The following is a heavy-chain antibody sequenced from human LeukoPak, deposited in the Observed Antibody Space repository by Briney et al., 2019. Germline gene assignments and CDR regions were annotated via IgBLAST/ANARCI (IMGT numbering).Heavy chain of an antibody. CDR1: GGSISTTNYY. CDR2: INHSGST. J-gene: IGHJ4*02. CDR3: ARRATRYFDWLLSPPVFSYFDY. Sequence: PSETLSLTCTVSGGSISTTNYYWGWIRQPPGKGLEWIGEINHSGSTNYNPSLKSRVTISVDTSKNQFSLKLSSVTAADTAAYYCARRATRYFDWLLSPPVFSYFDYWGQGTLVTVSS. D-gene: IGHD3-9*01. V-gene: IGHV4-39*07.